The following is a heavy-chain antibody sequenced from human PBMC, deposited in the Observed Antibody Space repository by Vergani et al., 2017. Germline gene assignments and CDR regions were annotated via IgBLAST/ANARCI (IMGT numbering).Heavy chain of an antibody. Sequence: QLQLQESGPGLVKPSETLSLTCSVSGGSISSNNYYWGWIRQPPGKGLEWIGIINYSGSTYYNPSLKSRVTISVDTSKNQLSLKLSSVTAADTAVYYCATPQTVTTGGMEVWGQGTTVIVSS. CDR1: GGSISSNNYY. D-gene: IGHD4-17*01. J-gene: IGHJ6*02. CDR3: ATPQTVTTGGMEV. V-gene: IGHV4-39*01. CDR2: INYSGST.